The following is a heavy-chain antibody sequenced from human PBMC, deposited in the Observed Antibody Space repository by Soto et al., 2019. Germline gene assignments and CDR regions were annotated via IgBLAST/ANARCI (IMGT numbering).Heavy chain of an antibody. CDR1: GGSISSGDYY. V-gene: IGHV4-30-4*01. J-gene: IGHJ4*02. Sequence: SETLSLTCTVSGGSISSGDYYWSWIRQPPGKGLEWIGYIYYSGSTYYNPSLKSRVTISVDTSKNQFSLKLSSVTAADTAVYYCARKGDTAIVDYWGQGTLVTVSS. CDR2: IYYSGST. CDR3: ARKGDTAIVDY. D-gene: IGHD5-18*01.